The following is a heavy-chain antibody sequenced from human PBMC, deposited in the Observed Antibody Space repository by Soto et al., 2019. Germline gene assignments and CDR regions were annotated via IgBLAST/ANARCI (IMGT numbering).Heavy chain of an antibody. V-gene: IGHV4-59*01. CDR2: IYYIGST. CDR1: GGAMSSYY. CDR3: ARDANWYGDYYGMDV. Sequence: NPSETLSLTCSVSGGAMSSYYWTWIRQPPGKGLEWIGYIYYIGSTKYNPSLKSRVTISVGTSKNQFSLRLSSVTAADTAVYYCARDANWYGDYYGMDVWGQGTTVTVSS. D-gene: IGHD1-1*01. J-gene: IGHJ6*02.